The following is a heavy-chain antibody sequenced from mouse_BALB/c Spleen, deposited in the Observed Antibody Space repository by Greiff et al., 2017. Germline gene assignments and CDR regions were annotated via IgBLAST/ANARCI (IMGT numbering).Heavy chain of an antibody. CDR3: ARLYYYGSSFAMDY. J-gene: IGHJ4*01. D-gene: IGHD1-1*01. CDR1: GYSITSDYA. V-gene: IGHV3-2*02. Sequence: EVQLVESGPGLVKPSQSLSLTCTVTGYSITSDYAWNWIRQFPGNKLEWMGYISYSGSTSYNPSLKSRISITRDTSKNQFFLQLNSVTTEDTATYYCARLYYYGSSFAMDYWGQGTSVTVSS. CDR2: ISYSGST.